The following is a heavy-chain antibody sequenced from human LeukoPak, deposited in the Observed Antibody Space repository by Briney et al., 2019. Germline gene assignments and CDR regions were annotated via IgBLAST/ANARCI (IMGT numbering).Heavy chain of an antibody. J-gene: IGHJ4*02. CDR1: GDSVSSNSAA. CDR3: ARGEKYFDY. Sequence: SQTLSLTCAISGDSVSSNSAAWNWISQSPSRRLEWLGRTYYRSKWYSDYAESVRSRIIINPDTSNNQFSLQLISVTPEDTAVYYCARGEKYFDYWGQGTLVTVSS. V-gene: IGHV6-1*01. CDR2: TYYRSKWYS.